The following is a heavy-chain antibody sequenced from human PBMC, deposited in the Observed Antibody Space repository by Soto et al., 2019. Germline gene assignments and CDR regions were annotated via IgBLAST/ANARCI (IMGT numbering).Heavy chain of an antibody. CDR2: INHSGST. CDR3: ASKDMATMSGNS. Sequence: VQLQQWGAGLLKPSETLSLTCAVYGGSFSHYNWSWIRQPQGKGLEWIGEINHSGSTNYNPSLKSRVTITEQTAKKQFSMKLDSVTAADTAVYYCASKDMATMSGNSWGQGTLVTVSS. CDR1: GGSFSHYN. V-gene: IGHV4-34*01. D-gene: IGHD3-10*01. J-gene: IGHJ4*02.